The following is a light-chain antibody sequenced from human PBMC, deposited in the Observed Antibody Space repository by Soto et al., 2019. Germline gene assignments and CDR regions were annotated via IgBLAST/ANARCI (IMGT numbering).Light chain of an antibody. J-gene: IGKJ2*01. Sequence: DIQLTQSPSFLSASVEDRVTISCRASYDISSSLAWYQQEPGKPPKLLIYDSSTLQTGVPLRFTGSGSGRKFTLTISGLQFGDFATYFCQQLSHYPYTFGHGTKLEI. CDR2: DSS. V-gene: IGKV1-9*01. CDR3: QQLSHYPYT. CDR1: YDISSS.